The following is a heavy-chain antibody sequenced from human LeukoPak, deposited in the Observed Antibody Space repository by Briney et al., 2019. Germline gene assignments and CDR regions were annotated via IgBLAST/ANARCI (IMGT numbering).Heavy chain of an antibody. V-gene: IGHV3-30-3*01. J-gene: IGHJ6*02. CDR2: ISYDGSNK. CDR3: ARDFSSHWGSHYGMDV. Sequence: PGGSLRLSCAASGFTFSSYAMHWVRQAPGKGLEWVAVISYDGSNKYYADSVKGRFTISRDNSKNTLYLQMNSLRAEDTAVYYCARDFSSHWGSHYGMDVWGQGTTVTVSS. CDR1: GFTFSSYA. D-gene: IGHD7-27*01.